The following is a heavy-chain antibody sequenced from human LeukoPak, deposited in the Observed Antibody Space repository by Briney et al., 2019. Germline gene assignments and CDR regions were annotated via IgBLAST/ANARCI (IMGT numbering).Heavy chain of an antibody. Sequence: SETLSLTCTVSGGSISSSSYYWGWIRQPPGKGLEWIGSIYYSGSTYYNPSLKSRVTISVDTSKNQFSLKLSSVTAADTAVYYCARLGPQINSSPGLIFDYWGQGTLVTVSS. V-gene: IGHV4-39*01. D-gene: IGHD6-13*01. CDR2: IYYSGST. CDR1: GGSISSSSYY. CDR3: ARLGPQINSSPGLIFDY. J-gene: IGHJ4*02.